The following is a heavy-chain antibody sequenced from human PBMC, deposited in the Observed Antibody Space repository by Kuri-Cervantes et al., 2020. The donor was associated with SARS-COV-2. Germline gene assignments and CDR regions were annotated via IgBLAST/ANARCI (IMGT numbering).Heavy chain of an antibody. D-gene: IGHD3-16*01. CDR2: ISSSSSYI. Sequence: ETLSLTCAASGFTFSSYSMNWVRQAPGKGLEWVSSISSSSSYIYYADSVKGRFTISRDNAKNSLYLRMKSLRAEDTAVYYCTTVLLGAHDHWGQGTLVTVSS. V-gene: IGHV3-21*01. CDR1: GFTFSSYS. CDR3: TTVLLGAHDH. J-gene: IGHJ4*02.